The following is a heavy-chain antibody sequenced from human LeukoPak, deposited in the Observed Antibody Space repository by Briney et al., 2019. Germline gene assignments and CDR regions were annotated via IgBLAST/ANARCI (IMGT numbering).Heavy chain of an antibody. D-gene: IGHD1-26*01. V-gene: IGHV1-46*01. CDR3: ARAQGSYYHYYMDV. Sequence: ASVKVSCKASGYTFTSYHLHWVRQAPGQGLEWMGIIDPSGGSPNYAQKFQGRVTMTRDMSTSTVNMELSSLRSEDTAVYYCARAQGSYYHYYMDVWGKGTTVTVSS. CDR1: GYTFTSYH. CDR2: IDPSGGSP. J-gene: IGHJ6*03.